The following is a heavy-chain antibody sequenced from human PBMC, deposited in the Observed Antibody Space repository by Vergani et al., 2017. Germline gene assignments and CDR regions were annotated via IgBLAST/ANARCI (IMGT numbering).Heavy chain of an antibody. CDR2: IRPKTDSETT. D-gene: IGHD3-9*01. CDR1: GFTFSSAW. CDR3: TTPTEWELRYYFDY. J-gene: IGHJ4*02. Sequence: EVQPVESGGGLVKPGGSLRLSCTTSGFTFSSAWMSWVRQAPGKGLEWVARIRPKTDSETTDYAAPVKGRFTISRDDSKNTLYLQMNSLKTEDTAVYYCTTPTEWELRYYFDYWGQGTLVTVSS. V-gene: IGHV3-15*01.